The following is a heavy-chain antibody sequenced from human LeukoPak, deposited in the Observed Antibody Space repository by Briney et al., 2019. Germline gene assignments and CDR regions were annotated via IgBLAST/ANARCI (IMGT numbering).Heavy chain of an antibody. CDR1: GYTFTSYG. D-gene: IGHD3-3*01. CDR2: ISAYNGNT. V-gene: IGHV1-18*01. CDR3: ARTIYGFWSGYYGDYYYGMDV. J-gene: IGHJ6*02. Sequence: ASVKVSCKASGYTFTSYGISWVRQAPGQGLEWMGWISAYNGNTNYAQKLQGRVTMTTDTSTSTAYMELRSLRSDDTAVYYCARTIYGFWSGYYGDYYYGMDVWGQGTTVTVSS.